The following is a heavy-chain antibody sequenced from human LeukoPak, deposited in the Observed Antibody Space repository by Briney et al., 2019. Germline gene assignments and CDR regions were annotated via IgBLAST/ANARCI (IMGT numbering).Heavy chain of an antibody. J-gene: IGHJ6*02. D-gene: IGHD2-15*01. Sequence: TSETLSLTCAVYGGSFSGYYWSWIRQPPGKGLEWIGEINHSGSTNYNPSLKRRVTISVDTSKNQFSLKPSSVTAADTAVYYCATRPFPYCSGGSCYYYYYGMDVWGQGTTVTVSS. CDR1: GGSFSGYY. V-gene: IGHV4-34*01. CDR3: ATRPFPYCSGGSCYYYYYGMDV. CDR2: INHSGST.